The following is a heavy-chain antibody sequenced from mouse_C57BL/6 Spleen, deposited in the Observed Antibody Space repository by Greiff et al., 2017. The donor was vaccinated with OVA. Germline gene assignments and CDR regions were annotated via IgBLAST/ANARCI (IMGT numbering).Heavy chain of an antibody. J-gene: IGHJ1*03. CDR2: IDPSDSYT. CDR3: ARIYYGSRPSSYWYFDV. CDR1: GYTFTSYW. Sequence: VQLQQPGAELVRPGTSVKLSCKASGYTFTSYWMHWVKQRPGQGLEWIGVIDPSDSYTNYNQKFKGKATLTVDTSSSTAYMQLSSLTSEDSAVYYCARIYYGSRPSSYWYFDVWGTGTTVTVSS. V-gene: IGHV1-59*01. D-gene: IGHD1-1*01.